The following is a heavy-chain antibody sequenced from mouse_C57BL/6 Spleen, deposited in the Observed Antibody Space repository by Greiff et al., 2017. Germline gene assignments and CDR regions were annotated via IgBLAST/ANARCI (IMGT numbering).Heavy chain of an antibody. V-gene: IGHV1-76*01. CDR1: GYTLTDYY. J-gene: IGHJ2*01. CDR3: ATDDGR. D-gene: IGHD2-3*01. Sequence: QLQQSGAELVRPGASVKLSCKASGYTLTDYYINRVKQRPGQGLEWVGRIYPGSGNTYYNEKFKGKATLTAEKSSSTDYMQLSSLTSEDSAVYCCATDDGRWGKGTTLTVSS. CDR2: IYPGSGNT.